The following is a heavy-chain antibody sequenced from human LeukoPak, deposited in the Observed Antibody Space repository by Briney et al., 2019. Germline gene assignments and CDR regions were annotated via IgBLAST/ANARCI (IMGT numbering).Heavy chain of an antibody. CDR2: TYYSGST. CDR3: ARADIVVPYGMDV. V-gene: IGHV4-59*01. Sequence: PSKTLSLTCTVSGGSISSYYWSWIRQPPGKGLEWIGYTYYSGSTNYNPSLKSRVTISVDTSKNQFSLKLSSVTAADTAVYYCARADIVVPYGMDVWGQGTTVTVSS. CDR1: GGSISSYY. D-gene: IGHD2-2*01. J-gene: IGHJ6*02.